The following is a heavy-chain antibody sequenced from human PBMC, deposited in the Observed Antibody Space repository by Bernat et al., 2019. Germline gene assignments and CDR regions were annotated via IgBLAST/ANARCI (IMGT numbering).Heavy chain of an antibody. Sequence: QVQLVQSGGGVVQPGRSLRLSCAASGFTFSSYAMHWVRQAPGKGLEWVAVIWYDGSNQYYTDSVRGRFTISRDNSRNTLYLEMNRLRAEDTAVYYCARDDMAAADYWGQGTLVTVSS. CDR1: GFTFSSYA. CDR3: ARDDMAAADY. D-gene: IGHD6-25*01. V-gene: IGHV3-33*01. CDR2: IWYDGSNQ. J-gene: IGHJ4*02.